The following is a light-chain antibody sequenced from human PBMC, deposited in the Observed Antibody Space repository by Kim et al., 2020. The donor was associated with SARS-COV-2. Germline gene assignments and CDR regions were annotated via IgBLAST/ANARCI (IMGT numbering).Light chain of an antibody. V-gene: IGKV3-11*01. CDR1: QSVSSY. CDR3: QQRSNWPLT. Sequence: LSPGERATLSCRASQSVSSYLAWYQQKPGQAPRLLIYDASDRATGIPARFSGSGSGTDFTLTISSLEPEDFAVYYCQQRSNWPLTFGGGTKVDIK. J-gene: IGKJ4*01. CDR2: DAS.